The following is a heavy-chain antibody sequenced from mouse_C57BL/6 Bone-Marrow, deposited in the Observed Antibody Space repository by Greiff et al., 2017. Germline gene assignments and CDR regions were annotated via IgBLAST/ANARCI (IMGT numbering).Heavy chain of an antibody. J-gene: IGHJ3*01. CDR2: IHPNSGST. D-gene: IGHD4-1*02. Sequence: VQLQQSGAELVKPGASVKLSCKASGYTFTSYWMHWVKQRPGQGLEWIGMIHPNSGSTNYNEKFKSKATLTVDKSSSTAYMQLSSLTSEDSAVYYCARKTQLAWFAYWGQGTLVTVSA. CDR1: GYTFTSYW. V-gene: IGHV1-64*01. CDR3: ARKTQLAWFAY.